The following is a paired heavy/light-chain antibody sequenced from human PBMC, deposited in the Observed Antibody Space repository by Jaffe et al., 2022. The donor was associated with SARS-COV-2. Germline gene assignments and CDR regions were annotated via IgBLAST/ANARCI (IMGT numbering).Light chain of an antibody. CDR1: SSNIGSNY. J-gene: IGLJ3*02. CDR2: RNN. CDR3: AAWDDSLSGPV. Sequence: QSVLTQPPSASGTPGQRVTISCSGSSSNIGSNYVYWYQHLPGTAPKLLIYRNNQRPSGVPDRFSGSKSGSSASLAISGLRSEDEADYYCAAWDDSLSGPVFGGGTKLTVL. V-gene: IGLV1-47*01.
Heavy chain of an antibody. CDR2: TSGSGGST. D-gene: IGHD3-22*01. Sequence: EVQLLESGGGLLQPGGSLRLSCAASGFTFNNYAMNWVRQAPGKGLEWVSATSGSGGSTYYADSVKGRFTISRDNSKNTLYLQMNSLRAEDTAVYYCAKGTSYYYDSSTYYWDYWGQGTLVTVSS. CDR1: GFTFNNYA. J-gene: IGHJ4*02. V-gene: IGHV3-23*01. CDR3: AKGTSYYYDSSTYYWDY.